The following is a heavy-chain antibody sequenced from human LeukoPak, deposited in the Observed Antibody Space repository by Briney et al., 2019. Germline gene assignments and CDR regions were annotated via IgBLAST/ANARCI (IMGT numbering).Heavy chain of an antibody. V-gene: IGHV1-2*02. Sequence: ASVKVSCKASGYSFTGYYIHWVRQAPGQGLEWMGWINPNSGGTKYAQKFQGRLTMTRDTSISTANMELSRLRSNDTAVYYCARERTTVVTLDYYYGMDVWGQGTTVTVSS. J-gene: IGHJ6*02. CDR3: ARERTTVVTLDYYYGMDV. D-gene: IGHD4-23*01. CDR2: INPNSGGT. CDR1: GYSFTGYY.